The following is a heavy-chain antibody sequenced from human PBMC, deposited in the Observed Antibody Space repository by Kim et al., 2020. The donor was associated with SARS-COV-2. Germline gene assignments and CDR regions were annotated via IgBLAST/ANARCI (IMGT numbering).Heavy chain of an antibody. J-gene: IGHJ5*02. CDR2: INSDGSST. CDR1: EFTFSSYW. D-gene: IGHD1-7*01. Sequence: GGSLRLSCAASEFTFSSYWMHCVRQAPGKGLVWVSRINSDGSSTSYADSVKGRFTISRDNAKNTLYLQMNSLRAEDTAVYYCARVLANWNYGGGFDPWGQGTLVTVSS. CDR3: ARVLANWNYGGGFDP. V-gene: IGHV3-74*01.